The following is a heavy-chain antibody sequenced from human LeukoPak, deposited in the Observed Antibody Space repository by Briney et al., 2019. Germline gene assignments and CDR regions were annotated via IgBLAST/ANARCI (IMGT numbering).Heavy chain of an antibody. V-gene: IGHV3-7*01. CDR3: TRALDF. CDR2: INQDGSET. J-gene: IGHJ4*02. Sequence: GGSLRLSCAASGLTFSWSWMDWVRQAPGKGLEWVANINQDGSETYYVDSAKGRFTIPRDNAMNSLYLQMASLRVEDTAMYYCTRALDFWGQGALVTVSS. CDR1: GLTFSWSW.